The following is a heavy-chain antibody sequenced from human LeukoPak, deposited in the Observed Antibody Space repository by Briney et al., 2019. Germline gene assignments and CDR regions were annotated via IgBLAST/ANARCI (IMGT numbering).Heavy chain of an antibody. V-gene: IGHV1-2*06. CDR2: INPNSGGT. J-gene: IGHJ3*02. CDR3: ARGITIFGVALDAFDI. CDR1: GYTFTGYY. D-gene: IGHD3-3*01. Sequence: GASVKVSCKASGYTFTGYYMHWVRQAPGQGLEGMGRINPNSGGTNYAQKFQGRVTMTRDTSISTAYMELSRLRSDDTTVYYCARGITIFGVALDAFDIWGQGTMVTVSS.